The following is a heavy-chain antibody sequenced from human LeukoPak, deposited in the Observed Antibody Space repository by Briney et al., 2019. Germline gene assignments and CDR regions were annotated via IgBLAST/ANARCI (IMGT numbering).Heavy chain of an antibody. Sequence: PGGSLRLSCAASGFTFDDYGMSWVRQAPGKGLEWVSGINWNGGSTGYADSVKGRFTISRDNAKNSLYLQMNSLRAEDTAIYYCAELGITMIGGVWGKGTTVTISS. CDR1: GFTFDDYG. D-gene: IGHD3-10*02. J-gene: IGHJ6*03. CDR2: INWNGGST. CDR3: AELGITMIGGV. V-gene: IGHV3-20*04.